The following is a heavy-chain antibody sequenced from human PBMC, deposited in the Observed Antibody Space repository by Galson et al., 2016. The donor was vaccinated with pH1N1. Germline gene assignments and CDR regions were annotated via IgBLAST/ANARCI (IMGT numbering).Heavy chain of an antibody. CDR2: IDYSGST. V-gene: IGHV4-39*06. CDR1: GGSISSTSYY. D-gene: IGHD1-1*01. Sequence: LSLTCTVSGGSISSTSYYWGWIRQPPGRGLEWIGSIDYSGSTYYNSSLRSRVSISVDTSKNQFALNLSSVTAADTAVYYCARDYREQLGDGFDIWGQGTMVTVSS. CDR3: ARDYREQLGDGFDI. J-gene: IGHJ3*02.